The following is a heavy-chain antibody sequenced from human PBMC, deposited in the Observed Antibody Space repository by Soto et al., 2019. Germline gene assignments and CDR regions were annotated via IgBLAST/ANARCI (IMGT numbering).Heavy chain of an antibody. Sequence: ASVKVSCKASGGTFSSYAISWVRQAPGQGLEWMGGIIPIFGTANYAQKFQGRVTITADESTSTAYMELSSLRSEDTAVYYCARPWFGDYYYYGMDVWGQGTTVTVSS. CDR1: GGTFSSYA. CDR2: IIPIFGTA. J-gene: IGHJ6*02. D-gene: IGHD3-10*01. CDR3: ARPWFGDYYYYGMDV. V-gene: IGHV1-69*13.